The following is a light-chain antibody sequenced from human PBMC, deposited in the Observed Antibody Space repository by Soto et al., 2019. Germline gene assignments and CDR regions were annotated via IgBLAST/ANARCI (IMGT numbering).Light chain of an antibody. Sequence: QSVLTQPASVSGSPGQSITISCTGTSSDVGGYNYVSWYQQHPGKAPKLMIYEVSNRPSGVSNRFSASKSGNTASLNISGLQAEDEADYYCSSYTSSSTLEVFGTGTKVTVL. J-gene: IGLJ1*01. CDR3: SSYTSSSTLEV. CDR2: EVS. CDR1: SSDVGGYNY. V-gene: IGLV2-14*01.